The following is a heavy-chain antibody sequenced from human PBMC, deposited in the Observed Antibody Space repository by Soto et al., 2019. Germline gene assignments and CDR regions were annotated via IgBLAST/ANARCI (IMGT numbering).Heavy chain of an antibody. J-gene: IGHJ6*02. D-gene: IGHD3-3*02. CDR1: GGTFSTSA. V-gene: IGHV1-69*12. CDR2: IMPVFQTP. CDR3: ARAKDRQQLGGNYYYILDV. Sequence: QVQLVQSGAEVKKPGSSVKVSCKSSGGTFSTSAISWVRQAPGQGIEWVGGIMPVFQTPDYAQKLQGRVTIPADESTTTTYLELTGLRPDDTAVYYCARAKDRQQLGGNYYYILDVWGQGPAITFSS.